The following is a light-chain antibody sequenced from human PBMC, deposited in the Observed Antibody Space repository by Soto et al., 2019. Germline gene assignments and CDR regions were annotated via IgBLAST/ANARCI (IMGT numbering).Light chain of an antibody. J-gene: IGKJ2*01. CDR1: QSVSTY. V-gene: IGKV1-39*01. Sequence: DIQMTQSPSSLSASVGDRVTITCRASQSVSTYLNWYSQKSGGAPKLLIHGVSNLENGTPSRDSGSGLSTDFTPTINSLQPEDFAFYSCKQTYLVSYSFGNGT. CDR2: GVS. CDR3: KQTYLVSYS.